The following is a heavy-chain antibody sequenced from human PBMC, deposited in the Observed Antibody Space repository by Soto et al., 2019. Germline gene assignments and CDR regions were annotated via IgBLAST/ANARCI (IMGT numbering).Heavy chain of an antibody. D-gene: IGHD6-13*01. J-gene: IGHJ1*01. V-gene: IGHV3-9*01. Sequence: HPGGSLRLSCAASGFTFDDYAMHWVRQVPGKGLEWVSGISWNSGSIGYGDSVKGRFAISRDNAKNSLHLQMNSLSAEDTAFYYCVKDESINWYSGHFRHWGQGTLVTVSS. CDR1: GFTFDDYA. CDR3: VKDESINWYSGHFRH. CDR2: ISWNSGSI.